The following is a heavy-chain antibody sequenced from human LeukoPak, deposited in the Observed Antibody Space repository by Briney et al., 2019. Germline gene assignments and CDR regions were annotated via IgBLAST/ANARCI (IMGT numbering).Heavy chain of an antibody. V-gene: IGHV3-21*01. CDR1: GFTFSSYS. CDR3: ARDESPRTSNYETKTYYYYYYMDV. J-gene: IGHJ6*03. Sequence: GGSLRLSCASSGFTFSSYSMNWVRQAPGKGLEWVSSISNSSSYIHYTDSAKDRFTISRDNAKNSLYLQMNSLRAEDTAVYYCARDESPRTSNYETKTYYYYYYMDVWGKGTTVTVSS. CDR2: ISNSSSYI. D-gene: IGHD4-11*01.